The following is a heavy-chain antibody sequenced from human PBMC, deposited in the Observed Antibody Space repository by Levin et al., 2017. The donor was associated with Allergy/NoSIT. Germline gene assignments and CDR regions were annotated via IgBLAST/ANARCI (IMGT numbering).Heavy chain of an antibody. CDR1: GGSFSGYY. CDR3: ARSYCSSTSCYPRGRYYYMDV. V-gene: IGHV4-34*01. Sequence: PSETLSLTCAVYGGSFSGYYWSWIRQPPGKGLEWIGEINHSGSTNYNPSLKSRVTISVDTSKNQFSLKLSSVTAADTAVYYCARSYCSSTSCYPRGRYYYMDVWGKGTTVTVSS. D-gene: IGHD2-2*01. J-gene: IGHJ6*03. CDR2: INHSGST.